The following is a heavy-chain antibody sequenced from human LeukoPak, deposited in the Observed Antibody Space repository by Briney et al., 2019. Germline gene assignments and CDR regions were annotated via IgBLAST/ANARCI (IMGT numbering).Heavy chain of an antibody. Sequence: PGGSLRLSCAASGFTLTTYSMNWVRQAPGKGLEWVSYINSRSSSIFYADSVKGRSTISRDNAKKSLYLQMNSLRDEDTAVYYCAREPLDGVDAFDIWGQGTMVTVSS. CDR1: GFTLTTYS. V-gene: IGHV3-48*02. CDR3: AREPLDGVDAFDI. D-gene: IGHD3-16*01. J-gene: IGHJ3*02. CDR2: INSRSSSI.